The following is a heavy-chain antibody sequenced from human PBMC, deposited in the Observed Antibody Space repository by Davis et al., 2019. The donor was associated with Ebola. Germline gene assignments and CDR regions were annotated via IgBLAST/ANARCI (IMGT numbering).Heavy chain of an antibody. CDR2: ISAYNGNT. CDR1: GYTFTSYG. D-gene: IGHD3-3*01. CDR3: ARGLGYDFWSGYHYGMDV. J-gene: IGHJ6*02. Sequence: ALVKVSCKASGYTFTSYGISWVRQAPGQGLEWMGWISAYNGNTNYAQKLQGRVTMTTDTSTSTAYMELRSLRSDDTAVYYCARGLGYDFWSGYHYGMDVWGQGTTVTVSS. V-gene: IGHV1-18*01.